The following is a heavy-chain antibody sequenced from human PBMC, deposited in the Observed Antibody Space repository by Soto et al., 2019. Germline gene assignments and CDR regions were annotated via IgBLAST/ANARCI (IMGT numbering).Heavy chain of an antibody. J-gene: IGHJ4*02. Sequence: WTWIRQPPGKGLEWIGEINHSGSTNYNPSLKSRLTISVDRSKNQFSLKLSSVTAADTAMYHCARVQDESQYWSQGTRVTVSS. CDR2: INHSGST. D-gene: IGHD2-15*01. V-gene: IGHV4-34*01. CDR3: ARVQDESQY.